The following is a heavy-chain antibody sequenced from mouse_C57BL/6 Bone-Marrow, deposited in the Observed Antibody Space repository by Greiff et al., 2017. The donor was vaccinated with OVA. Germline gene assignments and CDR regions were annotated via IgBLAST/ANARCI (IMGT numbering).Heavy chain of an antibody. D-gene: IGHD2-3*01. Sequence: VQLQQSGPELVKPGASVKISCKASGYAFSSSWLNWVKQRLGKGLEWIGRIYPGDGDTNYNGKFKGKATLTADKSSSTAYMKLSSLTSADSAVYFCARYDGYYLAWFAYWGQGTLVTVSA. J-gene: IGHJ3*01. CDR2: IYPGDGDT. CDR3: ARYDGYYLAWFAY. V-gene: IGHV1-82*01. CDR1: GYAFSSSW.